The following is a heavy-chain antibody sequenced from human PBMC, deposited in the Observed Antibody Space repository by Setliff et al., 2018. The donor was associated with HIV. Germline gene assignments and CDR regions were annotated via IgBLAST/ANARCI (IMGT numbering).Heavy chain of an antibody. D-gene: IGHD1-26*01. CDR3: AREGTYSGTYWIRRVASFDI. CDR2: IYYSGST. V-gene: IGHV4-59*12. CDR1: GGSITSYY. J-gene: IGHJ3*02. Sequence: SETLSLTCTVSGGSITSYYWTWIRQPPGKGLEWIGYIYYSGSTNYNPSLKSRLTISVDTSKNQFSLKLSSVTAADTAVYYCAREGTYSGTYWIRRVASFDIWGQGTMVTVSS.